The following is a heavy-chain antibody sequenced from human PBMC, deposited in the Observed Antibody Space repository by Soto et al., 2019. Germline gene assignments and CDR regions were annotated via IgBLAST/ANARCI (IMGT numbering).Heavy chain of an antibody. D-gene: IGHD4-4*01. V-gene: IGHV4-30-2*01. Sequence: SETLSLTCAVSGCSISSGGYSWSWIRQPPGKGLEWIGYIYHSGSTYYNPSLKSRVTISVDRSKNQCSLNLSPVTAADTAVYYCARGYSNHWFDPWGQGTLVTVSS. CDR2: IYHSGST. CDR1: GCSISSGGYS. CDR3: ARGYSNHWFDP. J-gene: IGHJ5*02.